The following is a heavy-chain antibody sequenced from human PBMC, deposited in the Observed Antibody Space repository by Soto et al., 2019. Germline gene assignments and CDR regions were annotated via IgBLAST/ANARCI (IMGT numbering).Heavy chain of an antibody. D-gene: IGHD6-13*01. Sequence: QVQLQESGPGLVKPSETLSLTCTVSGGSISPYYWSWIRQPPGKGLEWIGYVYYSGNTNYNPSLESRGTISVDTSRRRFSLNLTSATAADTAVYYCARKGAAASYAHYYMDVWGRGTAVTVSS. CDR3: ARKGAAASYAHYYMDV. V-gene: IGHV4-59*01. J-gene: IGHJ6*03. CDR1: GGSISPYY. CDR2: VYYSGNT.